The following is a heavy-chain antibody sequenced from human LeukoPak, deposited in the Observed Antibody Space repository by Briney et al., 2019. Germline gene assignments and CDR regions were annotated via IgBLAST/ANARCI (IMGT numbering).Heavy chain of an antibody. CDR1: GGSISSSNYY. D-gene: IGHD1-1*01. CDR3: GGAIGTHYYYNTDV. V-gene: IGHV4-61*02. J-gene: IGHJ6*03. CDR2: IYTSGST. Sequence: PSQTLSLTCTVSGGSISSSNYYWSWIRQPAGKGLGWIGRIYTSGSTNYNPSLKSRVTISVDTSKNHVSLRVTSVTAADTAVYYCGGAIGTHYYYNTDVWGKGTTVTISS.